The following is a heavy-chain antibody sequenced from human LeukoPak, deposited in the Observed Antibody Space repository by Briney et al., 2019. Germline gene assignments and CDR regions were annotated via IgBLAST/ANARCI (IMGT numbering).Heavy chain of an antibody. J-gene: IGHJ4*02. CDR2: IHNNGDI. Sequence: SETLSLTCIVSGDSIRSYYWNWIRQAPGRALEWIGHIHNNGDIAYNFSLKSRVTISMDTSKNQFSLKLSSVTAADTAVYYCGRWGYFDSGNYFVVDYWGQGTVVTVSS. V-gene: IGHV4-59*01. CDR1: GDSIRSYY. CDR3: GRWGYFDSGNYFVVDY. D-gene: IGHD3-22*01.